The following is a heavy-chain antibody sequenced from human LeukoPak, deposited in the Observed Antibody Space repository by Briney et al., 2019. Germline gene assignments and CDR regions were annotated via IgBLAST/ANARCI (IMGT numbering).Heavy chain of an antibody. Sequence: ASVKVSCKASGGTFSSYAISWVRQAPGQGLEWMGRIIPILGIANYAQKFQGRVTITADKSTSTAYMELSSLRSEDTAVYYCARDRYYYDSSGFRPYFQHWGQGTLVTVSS. CDR1: GGTFSSYA. J-gene: IGHJ1*01. D-gene: IGHD3-22*01. CDR3: ARDRYYYDSSGFRPYFQH. CDR2: IIPILGIA. V-gene: IGHV1-69*04.